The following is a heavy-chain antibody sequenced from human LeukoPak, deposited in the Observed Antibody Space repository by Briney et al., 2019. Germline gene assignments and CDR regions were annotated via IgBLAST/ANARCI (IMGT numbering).Heavy chain of an antibody. Sequence: PGGSLRLSCAASGFTFSSYSMNWVRQAPGKGLEWVSSISSSSSYIYYADSVKGRFTISRDNAKNSLYLQMNSLRAEDTAAYYCARDVDGYNPGAFDIWGQGTMVTVSS. CDR1: GFTFSSYS. CDR3: ARDVDGYNPGAFDI. J-gene: IGHJ3*02. V-gene: IGHV3-21*01. D-gene: IGHD5-24*01. CDR2: ISSSSSYI.